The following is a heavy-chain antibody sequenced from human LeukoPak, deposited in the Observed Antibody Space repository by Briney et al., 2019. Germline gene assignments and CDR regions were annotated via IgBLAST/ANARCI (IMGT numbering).Heavy chain of an antibody. V-gene: IGHV3-9*01. Sequence: GGSLRLSCAASGFTFDDYAMHWVRQAPGKGLEWVSGISWNSDSIGYADSVKGRFTISRDNAKNSLYLQMNSLRAEDTALYYCAKDKYSSSRSSYFGYWGQGTLVTVSS. CDR3: AKDKYSSSRSSYFGY. J-gene: IGHJ4*02. CDR1: GFTFDDYA. CDR2: ISWNSDSI. D-gene: IGHD6-13*01.